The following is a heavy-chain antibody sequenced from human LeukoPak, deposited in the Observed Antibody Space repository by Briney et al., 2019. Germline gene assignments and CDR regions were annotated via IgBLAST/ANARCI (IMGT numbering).Heavy chain of an antibody. V-gene: IGHV1-24*01. CDR3: ATDRPLVGATSWFDP. J-gene: IGHJ5*02. Sequence: GASVEVSCKVSGYTLTELSMHWVRQAPGKGLEWMGGFDPEDGETIYAQKFQGRVTMTEDTSTDTAYMELSSLRSEDTAVYYCATDRPLVGATSWFDPWGQGTLVTVSS. CDR1: GYTLTELS. D-gene: IGHD1-26*01. CDR2: FDPEDGET.